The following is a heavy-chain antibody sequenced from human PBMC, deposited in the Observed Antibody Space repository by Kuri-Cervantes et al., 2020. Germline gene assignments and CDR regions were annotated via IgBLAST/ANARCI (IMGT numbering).Heavy chain of an antibody. D-gene: IGHD6-19*01. CDR2: SNNDGSST. CDR1: GGTFSSYW. J-gene: IGHJ4*02. CDR3: ARELEAVAGYIDY. V-gene: IGHV3-74*01. Sequence: SCKASGGTFSSYWMHWVRQAPGKGLVWVSRSNNDGSSTTYADSVKGRFTISRDSAKNSLYLQMSSLRAEDTAVYYCARELEAVAGYIDYWGQGTLVTVSS.